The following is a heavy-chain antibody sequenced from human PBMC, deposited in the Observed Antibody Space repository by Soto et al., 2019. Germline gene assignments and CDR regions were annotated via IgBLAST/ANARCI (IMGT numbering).Heavy chain of an antibody. CDR2: ISNSGGST. D-gene: IGHD5-18*01. J-gene: IGHJ4*02. CDR3: AKGRGIQLWLGGFDY. Sequence: EVQLLESGGNLVQPGGSLRLSCAGSGFSFDKYAMSWVRQAPGKGLEWVSVISNSGGSTYYADSVKGRSTISRDNSKNILYLQMDSLRAEDTAVYYCAKGRGIQLWLGGFDYWGQGTLVTVSS. V-gene: IGHV3-23*01. CDR1: GFSFDKYA.